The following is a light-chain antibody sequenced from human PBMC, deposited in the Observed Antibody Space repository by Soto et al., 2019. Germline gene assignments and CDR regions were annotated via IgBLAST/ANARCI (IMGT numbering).Light chain of an antibody. CDR2: KAS. V-gene: IGKV1-5*03. J-gene: IGKJ1*01. CDR1: QSISSW. Sequence: DIQMTQSPSTLSASVGDRVTITCRASQSISSWLAWYQQKPGKAPKLLIYKASSLESGVPSRFSGSGSGTEFTLTISSLQPDDFATYYCQQYWTFGQWTKVESK. CDR3: QQYWT.